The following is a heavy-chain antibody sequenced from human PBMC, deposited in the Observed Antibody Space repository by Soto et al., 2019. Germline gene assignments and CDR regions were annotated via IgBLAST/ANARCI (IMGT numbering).Heavy chain of an antibody. Sequence: QVQLVQSGAEVKKPGASVKVSCKASGYTFPSSTISWVRQAPGQGLEWMGWISAYNGNTKYAQKLQGGVTMTTDTSTSTGYMELRDLRSDDTAMYFCAIANYGDNDYWGQGTLVTVSS. CDR3: AIANYGDNDY. CDR2: ISAYNGNT. V-gene: IGHV1-18*01. J-gene: IGHJ4*02. CDR1: GYTFPSST. D-gene: IGHD4-17*01.